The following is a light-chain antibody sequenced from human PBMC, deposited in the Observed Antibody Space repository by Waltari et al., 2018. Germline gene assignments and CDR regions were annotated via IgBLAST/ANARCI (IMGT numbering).Light chain of an antibody. J-gene: IGLJ2*01. Sequence: SSDLTQDPSVSVALGQTVRITCQGDTLRRYSASWYQQRPGQAPKLVLYGPDIRPSGIPDRFSGSTSGNTASLTIIGAQAEDEADYYCHSRETFSTRLFGGGTRLTV. CDR2: GPD. V-gene: IGLV3-19*01. CDR1: TLRRYS. CDR3: HSRETFSTRL.